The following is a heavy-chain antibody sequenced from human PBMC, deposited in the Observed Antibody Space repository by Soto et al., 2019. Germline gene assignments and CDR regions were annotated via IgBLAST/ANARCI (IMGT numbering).Heavy chain of an antibody. V-gene: IGHV1-8*01. CDR1: GYTFTSYD. Sequence: QVQLVQSGAEVKKPGASVKVSCKASGYTFTSYDINWVRQATGQGLEWMGWMNPNSGNTGYAQKFQGRVTMTRNTSISTAYMELSSLRSEDTAVYYCARRRQLWLSNDFDYCGQGTLVTVSS. CDR2: MNPNSGNT. CDR3: ARRRQLWLSNDFDY. J-gene: IGHJ4*02. D-gene: IGHD5-18*01.